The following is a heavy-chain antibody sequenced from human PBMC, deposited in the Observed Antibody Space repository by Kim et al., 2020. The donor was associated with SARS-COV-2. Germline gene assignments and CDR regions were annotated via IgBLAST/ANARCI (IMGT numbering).Heavy chain of an antibody. CDR1: GFTFSDSP. CDR2: IRSKANSYAT. V-gene: IGHV3-73*01. Sequence: GGSLRLSCAASGFTFSDSPMHWVRQASGKGLEWVGRIRSKANSYATAYAASVRGRFIISRDDSKNTAYLQMNSLKTEDTAVYYCTRIPGTPFAFWDAFGIWGQGTMVTVSS. J-gene: IGHJ3*02. D-gene: IGHD1-1*01. CDR3: TRIPGTPFAFWDAFGI.